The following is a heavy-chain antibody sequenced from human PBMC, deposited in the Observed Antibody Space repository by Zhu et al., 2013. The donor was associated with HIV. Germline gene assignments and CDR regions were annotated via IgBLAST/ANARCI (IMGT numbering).Heavy chain of an antibody. CDR2: IKPETGAT. Sequence: QVQLVQSGAEVKKPGASVKVSCKASGYTFTDDYIHWVRQAPGQGLEWMGWIKPETGATKYAQKFQDRVTMTTNTSISTAYMELGGLRYDDTAIYYCASDVWEKALDIWGPGTILTVSS. J-gene: IGHJ3*02. D-gene: IGHD3-16*01. CDR3: ASDVWEKALDI. V-gene: IGHV1-2*02. CDR1: GYTFTDDY.